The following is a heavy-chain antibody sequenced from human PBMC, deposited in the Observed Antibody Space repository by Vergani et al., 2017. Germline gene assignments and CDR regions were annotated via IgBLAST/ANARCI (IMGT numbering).Heavy chain of an antibody. CDR3: AGHATGEWLVKVGWIDP. CDR2: IYYSGST. CDR1: GASLRSSNYY. D-gene: IGHD6-19*01. V-gene: IGHV4-39*01. J-gene: IGHJ5*02. Sequence: QLQLQESGPGLVKPSATLSLTCSVSGASLRSSNYYWGWIRQPPGTGLEWIASIYYSGSTYYNPSLKSRVTISVDTSKNQFSLKLSPVTAADTAVYFCAGHATGEWLVKVGWIDPWGQGILVTVSS.